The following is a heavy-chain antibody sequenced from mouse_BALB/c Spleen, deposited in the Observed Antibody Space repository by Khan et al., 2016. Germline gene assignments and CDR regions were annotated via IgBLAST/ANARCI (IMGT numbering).Heavy chain of an antibody. D-gene: IGHD2-14*01. CDR1: GYSITSDYV. CDR3: ARGRYRYPFAY. Sequence: EVQLQESGPGLVKPSQSLSLTCTVTGYSITSDYVWNWIRQLPGNKLEWMGYISYSGSTSYNPSLKSRISITRDTSTNQFFLQLNSVTTEDTATYYCARGRYRYPFAYWGQGTLVTVSA. CDR2: ISYSGST. J-gene: IGHJ3*01. V-gene: IGHV3-2*02.